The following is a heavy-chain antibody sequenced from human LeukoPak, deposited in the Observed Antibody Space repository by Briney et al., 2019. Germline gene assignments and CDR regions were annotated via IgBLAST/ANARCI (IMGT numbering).Heavy chain of an antibody. Sequence: ASVKVSCKASGYTFTAYDINWVRQAPGQGLEWMGWINPRSGITGYAQKFQGRVTMTRDTSISTAYMELGSLRSDDTAIYYCARGTVSRGNTGAYDNGFYFYYYMDVWGKGTTVSASS. D-gene: IGHD2-8*02. CDR1: GYTFTAYD. CDR3: ARGTVSRGNTGAYDNGFYFYYYMDV. J-gene: IGHJ6*03. V-gene: IGHV1-8*01. CDR2: INPRSGIT.